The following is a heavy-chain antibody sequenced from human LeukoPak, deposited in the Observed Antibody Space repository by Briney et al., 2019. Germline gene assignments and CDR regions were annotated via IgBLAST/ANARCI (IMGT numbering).Heavy chain of an antibody. CDR2: ISYDGSSK. Sequence: PGGCLTLSCLASVLILSNYGMHWVRPPARKGLEWVAVISYDGSSKYYTGSVKGRLTISRESSLQTLYLQMNSLRPEDSAVYYCAKGRRSSGRYYFDYWGQGTLVTVSS. CDR3: AKGRRSSGRYYFDY. J-gene: IGHJ4*02. D-gene: IGHD6-6*01. V-gene: IGHV3-30*18. CDR1: VLILSNYG.